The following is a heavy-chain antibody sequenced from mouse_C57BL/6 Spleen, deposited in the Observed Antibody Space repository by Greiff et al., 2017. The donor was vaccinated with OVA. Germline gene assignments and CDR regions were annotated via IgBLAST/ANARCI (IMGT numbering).Heavy chain of an antibody. CDR1: GYSFSSYW. CDR2: IYPGDGDT. CDR3: ARSRDQAGAMDY. D-gene: IGHD3-1*01. V-gene: IGHV1-80*01. J-gene: IGHJ4*01. Sequence: VQLQQSGPELVKPGASVKISCKASGYSFSSYWMNWVKQSHGKGLEWIGQIYPGDGDTNYNGKFKGKATLPADNSSSTAYMQLSSLTSEDSAVYYWARSRDQAGAMDYWGQGTPVTVSA.